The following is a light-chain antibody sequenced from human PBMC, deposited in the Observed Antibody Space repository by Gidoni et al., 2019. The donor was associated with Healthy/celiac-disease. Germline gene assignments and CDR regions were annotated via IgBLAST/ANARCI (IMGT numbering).Light chain of an antibody. V-gene: IGKV3-11*01. CDR1: QSVSSY. Sequence: ELVLTQFPATLSFSPGERATLSCRASQSVSSYLAWYQQKPGQAPRLLIYDASNRATGIPARFSGSGSGTDFTLTISSLEPEDFAVYYCQQRSNWPPLFTCGPGTKVDIK. J-gene: IGKJ3*01. CDR3: QQRSNWPPLFT. CDR2: DAS.